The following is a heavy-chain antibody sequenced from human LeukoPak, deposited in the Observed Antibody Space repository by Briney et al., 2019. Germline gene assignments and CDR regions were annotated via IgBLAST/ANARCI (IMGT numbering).Heavy chain of an antibody. V-gene: IGHV4-4*02. CDR2: IHHTWGT. CDR1: GDSINPIYW. D-gene: IGHD1-26*01. J-gene: IGHJ4*02. Sequence: SETLSLTCAVAGDSINPIYWWSLVRQTPGQGLEWIGEIHHTWGTNYNPSLKGRATISEDRSKNQFSLRLRSVTAADTAMYYCARHKVGSNTFDYWGQGTLVTVSS. CDR3: ARHKVGSNTFDY.